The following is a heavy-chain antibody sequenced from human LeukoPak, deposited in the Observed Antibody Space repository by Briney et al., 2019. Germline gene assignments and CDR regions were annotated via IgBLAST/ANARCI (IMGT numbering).Heavy chain of an antibody. CDR3: AKDPYSSAWYGRSDY. J-gene: IGHJ4*02. CDR2: ISGNGGST. V-gene: IGHV3-23*01. D-gene: IGHD6-19*01. Sequence: PGGSLRLSCAASGFTFSSYATSWVRQAPGKGLEWVSAISGNGGSTYYADSVKGRFTIPRDNSKNTLYLQMNSLRAEDTAVYYCAKDPYSSAWYGRSDYWGQGTLVTVSS. CDR1: GFTFSSYA.